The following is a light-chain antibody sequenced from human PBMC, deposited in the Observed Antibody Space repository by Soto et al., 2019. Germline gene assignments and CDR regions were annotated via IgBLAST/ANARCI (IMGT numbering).Light chain of an antibody. J-gene: IGKJ5*01. V-gene: IGKV1-17*01. CDR1: HDIRND. Sequence: DIQMAQSPSSLSASVGDRVTITCRASHDIRNDLGWYQQKPGKAPDRLIYKASSLESGVPSRFSGSGSGTEFTLTIRSLKPDDFATYYCQQYNSYSTFGQGTRLEIK. CDR3: QQYNSYST. CDR2: KAS.